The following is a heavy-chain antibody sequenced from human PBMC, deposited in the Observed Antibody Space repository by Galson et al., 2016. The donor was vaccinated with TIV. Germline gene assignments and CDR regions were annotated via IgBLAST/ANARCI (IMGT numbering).Heavy chain of an antibody. V-gene: IGHV4-59*01. J-gene: IGHJ4*01. D-gene: IGHD3-22*01. Sequence: LSLTCPVSGGSISSYFWSWIRQSPGKGLEWIGHIYYSGTTDYNPSLKSRVSISIDSSKKQFSLRLTSVTAADTAVYYCARDGVINPRVLEYWGQGALVTVSP. CDR3: ARDGVINPRVLEY. CDR1: GGSISSYF. CDR2: IYYSGTT.